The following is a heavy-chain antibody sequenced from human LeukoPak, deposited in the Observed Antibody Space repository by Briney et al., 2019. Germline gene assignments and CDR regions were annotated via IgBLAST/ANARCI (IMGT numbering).Heavy chain of an antibody. CDR3: VRVKEGWGYDAFDI. D-gene: IGHD7-27*01. Sequence: GGSLRLSCAASDFPFSNFWMHWVRQVPGKGPEWVSRIKNDGSDIRYVDSVKGRFTISRDNAKNTLYLQMSSLRVEDTAVYYCVRVKEGWGYDAFDIWGQGPLVTVSS. CDR2: IKNDGSDI. J-gene: IGHJ3*02. CDR1: DFPFSNFW. V-gene: IGHV3-74*01.